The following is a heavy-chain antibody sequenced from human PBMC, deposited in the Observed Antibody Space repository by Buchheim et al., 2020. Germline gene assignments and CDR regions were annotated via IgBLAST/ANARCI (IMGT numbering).Heavy chain of an antibody. CDR2: ISGSGGST. CDR3: AKDSSRYYYDSSGYWGNFDY. Sequence: EVQLLESGGGLVQPGGSLRLSCAASGFTFSSYAMSWVRQAPGKGLEWVSAISGSGGSTYYADSVKGRFTISRDNSKNTLYLQMNSLRAEDTAVYYCAKDSSRYYYDSSGYWGNFDYWGQGTL. D-gene: IGHD3-22*01. CDR1: GFTFSSYA. V-gene: IGHV3-23*01. J-gene: IGHJ4*02.